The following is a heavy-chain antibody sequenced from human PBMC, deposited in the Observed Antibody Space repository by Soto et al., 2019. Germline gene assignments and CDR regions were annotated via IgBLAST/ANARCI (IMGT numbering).Heavy chain of an antibody. Sequence: GGSLRLSCAASGFTFSSYGMHWVRQAPGKGLEWVAVIWYDGSNKYYADSVKGRFTISRDNSKNTLYLQMNSLRAEDTAVYYCARGGYYDSRGAFDIWGQGTMVTVSS. CDR1: GFTFSSYG. J-gene: IGHJ3*02. V-gene: IGHV3-33*01. CDR2: IWYDGSNK. CDR3: ARGGYYDSRGAFDI. D-gene: IGHD3-22*01.